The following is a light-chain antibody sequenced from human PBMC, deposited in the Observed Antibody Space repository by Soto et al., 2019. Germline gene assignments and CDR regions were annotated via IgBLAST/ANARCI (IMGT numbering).Light chain of an antibody. CDR1: QSGNSY. J-gene: IGKJ2*02. CDR3: QQRNHWPPGT. V-gene: IGKV3-11*01. CDR2: DAS. Sequence: ETVLTQSPATLSLSPGERATLSCRASQSGNSYLAWYQQKPGQAPSLLIYDASNRATGIPARCSGSRSGTDFTLTINSLEHEDSSVYYCQQRNHWPPGTFGQGTKLEIK.